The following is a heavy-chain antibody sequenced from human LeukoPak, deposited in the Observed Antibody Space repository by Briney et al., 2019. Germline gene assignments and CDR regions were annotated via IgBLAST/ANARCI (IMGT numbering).Heavy chain of an antibody. CDR1: GFTVNSNY. D-gene: IGHD2/OR15-2a*01. CDR3: AKDLLYFLSSSCYDY. CDR2: VYSDDTT. Sequence: PGGSLRLSCEASGFTVNSNYMNWVRQAPGKGLEWVSVVYSDDTTYYADSVKGRFTISRDNSKNTLYLQMNNLRAEDTAVYYCAKDLLYFLSSSCYDYWGQGTLVTVSS. V-gene: IGHV3-53*01. J-gene: IGHJ4*02.